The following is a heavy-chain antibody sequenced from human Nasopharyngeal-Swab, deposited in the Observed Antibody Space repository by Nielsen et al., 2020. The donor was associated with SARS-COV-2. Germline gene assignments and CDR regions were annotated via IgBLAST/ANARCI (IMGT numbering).Heavy chain of an antibody. D-gene: IGHD4-17*01. CDR1: GFTFSSYA. CDR3: ATGDDYGRDY. V-gene: IGHV3-64*01. CDR2: ISSNGGST. Sequence: GESLKISCAASGFTFSSYAMHWVRQAPGKGLEYVSAISSNGGSTYYANSVKGRFTISRDNSKNTLYLQMGSLRAEDMAVYYCATGDDYGRDYWGQGTPVTVSS. J-gene: IGHJ4*02.